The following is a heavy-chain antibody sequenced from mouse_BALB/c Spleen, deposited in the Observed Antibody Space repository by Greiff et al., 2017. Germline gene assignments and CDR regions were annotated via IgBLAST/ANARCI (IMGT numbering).Heavy chain of an antibody. CDR3: AKQLYYYAMDY. V-gene: IGHV2-9*02. J-gene: IGHJ4*01. CDR1: GFSLTSYG. Sequence: VKLQESGPGLVAPSQSLSITCTVSGFSLTSYGVHWVRQPPGKGLEWLGVIWAGGSTNYNSALMSRLSISKDNSKSQVFLKMNSLQTDDTAMYYCAKQLYYYAMDYWGQGTSVTVSS. CDR2: IWAGGST.